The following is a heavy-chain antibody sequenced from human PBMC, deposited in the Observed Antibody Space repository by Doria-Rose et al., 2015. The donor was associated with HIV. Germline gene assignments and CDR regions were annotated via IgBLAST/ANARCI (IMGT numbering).Heavy chain of an antibody. V-gene: IGHV3-9*01. D-gene: IGHD2-2*01. Sequence: VQLVQSGGGLVQPGRSLRLSCVGSGFSFESYAMHWVRLAPGKGLAWVAGISWDSGAKGNADSVEGRFTIRRDNAKKSVYLEMRSLRPEDTAFYYCAKAPTIGPKYYFYMDVWGKGTSVTVSS. CDR1: GFSFESYA. CDR2: ISWDSGAK. CDR3: AKAPTIGPKYYFYMDV. J-gene: IGHJ6*03.